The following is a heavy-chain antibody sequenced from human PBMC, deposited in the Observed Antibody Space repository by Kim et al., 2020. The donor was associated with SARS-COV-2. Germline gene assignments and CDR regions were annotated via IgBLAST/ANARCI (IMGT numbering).Heavy chain of an antibody. Sequence: GGSLRLSCAASGFTFSSYEMHWVRQAPGKGLEWVSYISSSGSTIYYADSVKGRFTISRDNAKNSLYLQMNSLRAEDTAVYYCARDGMVYAMEFDPWGQGTLVTVSS. CDR2: ISSSGSTI. V-gene: IGHV3-48*03. J-gene: IGHJ5*02. CDR1: GFTFSSYE. D-gene: IGHD2-8*01. CDR3: ARDGMVYAMEFDP.